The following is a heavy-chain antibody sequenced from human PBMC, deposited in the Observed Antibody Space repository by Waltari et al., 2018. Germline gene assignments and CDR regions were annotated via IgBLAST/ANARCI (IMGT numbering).Heavy chain of an antibody. CDR3: ASLGVGAFDI. CDR1: GFTFSSYW. V-gene: IGHV3-7*01. CDR2: VKQDVSEK. J-gene: IGHJ3*02. Sequence: EVQLVESGGGLVQPGGSLRLSCAASGFTFSSYWMSWVRQAPGKGLEWVANVKQDVSEKYYVDSVKGRCTIARDNAKHSLYLQINSLRAEDTAVYYCASLGVGAFDIWGQVTMVTVSS. D-gene: IGHD3-16*01.